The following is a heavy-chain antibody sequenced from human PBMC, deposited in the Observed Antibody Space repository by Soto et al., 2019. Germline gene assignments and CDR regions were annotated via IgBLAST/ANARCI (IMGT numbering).Heavy chain of an antibody. D-gene: IGHD6-6*01. V-gene: IGHV1-8*01. CDR2: MNPNSGNT. CDR1: GYTFTSYD. CDR3: ARAARIAARRRPETRWFDP. Sequence: ASVKVSCKASGYTFTSYDINWVRQATGQGLEWMGWMNPNSGNTGYAQKFQGRVTMTRNTSISTAYMELSSLRSEDTAVYYCARAARIAARRRPETRWFDPWGEGTLVTVSS. J-gene: IGHJ5*02.